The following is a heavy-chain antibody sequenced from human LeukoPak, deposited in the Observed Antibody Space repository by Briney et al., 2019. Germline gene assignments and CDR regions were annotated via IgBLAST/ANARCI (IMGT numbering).Heavy chain of an antibody. Sequence: SETLSLTCTVSGGSISSSSYYWGWIRQPPGKGLEWIGSIYYSGSTYYNPSLKSRVTISVDTSKTPFSLKLSSVTAADTAVYYCARHQYCSGGSCYANYYYYGMDVWGQGTTVTVSS. V-gene: IGHV4-39*01. CDR1: GGSISSSSYY. D-gene: IGHD2-15*01. CDR3: ARHQYCSGGSCYANYYYYGMDV. CDR2: IYYSGST. J-gene: IGHJ6*02.